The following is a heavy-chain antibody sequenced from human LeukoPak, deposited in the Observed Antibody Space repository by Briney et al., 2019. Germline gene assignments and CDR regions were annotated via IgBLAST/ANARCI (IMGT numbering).Heavy chain of an antibody. D-gene: IGHD6-19*01. J-gene: IGHJ4*02. CDR2: ISSSRSYI. V-gene: IGHV3-21*01. CDR1: GVTFSSYS. CDR3: ARDPPGYSSGWSGNYFDY. Sequence: GGSLRLSCAASGVTFSSYSMNWVRQAPGKGLEWVSSISSSRSYIYYADPEKGRFTISRDNAKNSLYLQMNSLRAEDTAVYYWARDPPGYSSGWSGNYFDYWGQGTLVTVSS.